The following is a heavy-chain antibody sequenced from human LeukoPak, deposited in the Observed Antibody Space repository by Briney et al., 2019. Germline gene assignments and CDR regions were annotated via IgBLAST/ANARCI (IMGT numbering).Heavy chain of an antibody. CDR2: IKQDGSEK. J-gene: IGHJ4*02. D-gene: IGHD2-2*01. V-gene: IGHV3-7*03. CDR1: GFTFSSYW. Sequence: GRSLRLSCAASGFTFSSYWMSWVRQAPGKGLEWVANIKQDGSEKYYVDSVKGRFTISRDNSKNTLYLQMNSLRAEDTAVYYCAKDGVVVPAAIPYYFDYWGQGTLVTVSS. CDR3: AKDGVVVPAAIPYYFDY.